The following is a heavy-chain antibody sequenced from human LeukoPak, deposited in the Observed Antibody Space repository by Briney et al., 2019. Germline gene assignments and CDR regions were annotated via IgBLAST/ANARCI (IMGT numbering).Heavy chain of an antibody. CDR3: VRDHRDGNNWAYHFDF. D-gene: IGHD5-24*01. CDR2: MSYDGTSE. V-gene: IGHV3-30-3*01. Sequence: PGGSLRLSCAASGFTFSSYAMHWVRQAPGKGLEWVAVMSYDGTSEYYADSVRGRFTISRDHSQNMLYLHMTSLRDEDTALYYCVRDHRDGNNWAYHFDFWGQGTLVTVSS. J-gene: IGHJ4*02. CDR1: GFTFSSYA.